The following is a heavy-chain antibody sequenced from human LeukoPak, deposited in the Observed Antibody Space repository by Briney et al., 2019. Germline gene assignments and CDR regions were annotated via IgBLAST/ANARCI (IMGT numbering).Heavy chain of an antibody. D-gene: IGHD3-10*01. CDR2: IKQDGSEK. CDR1: GFXFSSYW. V-gene: IGHV3-7*05. Sequence: PGGSLRLSCAASGFXFSSYWISWVRQAPGKGLEWVANIKQDGSEKYYVDSVKGRFTISRDNAKNSLYLQMNSLRAEDTAVYYCARDPGDYFDYWGQGTLVTVSS. J-gene: IGHJ4*02. CDR3: ARDPGDYFDY.